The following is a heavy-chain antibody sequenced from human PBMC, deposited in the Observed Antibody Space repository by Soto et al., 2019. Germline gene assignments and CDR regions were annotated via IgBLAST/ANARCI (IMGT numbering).Heavy chain of an antibody. CDR2: IYSGGST. J-gene: IGHJ1*01. CDR3: ARVPVPGSGYSYGSEYFQH. CDR1: GFTVSSNY. D-gene: IGHD3-22*01. Sequence: EVQLVESGGGLVQPGGSLRLSCAASGFTVSSNYMSWVRQAPGKGLEWVSVIYSGGSTYYADSVKGRFTISRDNSKNTLYLQMNSLRAEDTAVYYCARVPVPGSGYSYGSEYFQHWGQGTLVTVSS. V-gene: IGHV3-66*01.